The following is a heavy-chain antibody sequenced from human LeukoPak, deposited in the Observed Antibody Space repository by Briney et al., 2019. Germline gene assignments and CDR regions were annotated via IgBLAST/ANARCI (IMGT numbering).Heavy chain of an antibody. V-gene: IGHV3-21*04. J-gene: IGHJ4*02. CDR3: ARENDSGWSGPFDY. D-gene: IGHD6-19*01. Sequence: PGGSLRLSCAASGFTFGSYAMSWVRQAPGKGLEWVSAISGSGTNTYYGSSVKGRFTISRDNAKNSLYLQVNSLRAEDTAVYYCARENDSGWSGPFDYWGQGTLVTVSS. CDR2: ISGSGTNT. CDR1: GFTFGSYA.